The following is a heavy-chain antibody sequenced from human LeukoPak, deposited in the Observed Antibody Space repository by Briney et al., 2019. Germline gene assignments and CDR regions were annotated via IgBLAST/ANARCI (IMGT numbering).Heavy chain of an antibody. CDR3: AAGYSSGWFAKYFHY. CDR2: FDPEDGKP. J-gene: IGHJ1*01. D-gene: IGHD6-19*01. CDR1: GYSLTDLS. Sequence: GASVKVSCNVSGYSLTDLSMHWVRQAPGNGLEWMGGFDPEDGKPTYAQKFQGRVTMTEDTSADTAYMELSSLRSEDTAVYFCAAGYSSGWFAKYFHYWGQGTLVTVSS. V-gene: IGHV1-24*01.